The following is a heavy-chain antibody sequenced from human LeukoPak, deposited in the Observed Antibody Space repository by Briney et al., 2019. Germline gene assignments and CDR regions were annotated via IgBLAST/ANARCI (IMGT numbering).Heavy chain of an antibody. V-gene: IGHV1-46*01. CDR3: ARQASSGWYPLVSYMDV. CDR2: INPSGGSI. CDR1: GYIFTSYY. D-gene: IGHD6-19*01. Sequence: ASVKVSCKASGYIFTSYYMYWVRQAPGQGLEWMGIINPSGGSIRYAQKFQGRVTMTRDTSTSTVYMELSSLRSEDTAVYYCARQASSGWYPLVSYMDVWGKGTTVTVSS. J-gene: IGHJ6*03.